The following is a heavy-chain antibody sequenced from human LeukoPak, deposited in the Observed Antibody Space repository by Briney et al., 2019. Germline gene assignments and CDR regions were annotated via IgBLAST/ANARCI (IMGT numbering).Heavy chain of an antibody. Sequence: SETLSLTCTVSGGSISSYYWSWIRQPPGKGLEWIGYIYYSGSTNYNPSLKSRVTISVDTSKNQFSLKLSSVTAADTAVYYCARDFLPSGYDYGRSDYWGQGTLVTVSS. J-gene: IGHJ4*02. CDR2: IYYSGST. CDR3: ARDFLPSGYDYGRSDY. V-gene: IGHV4-59*01. CDR1: GGSISSYY. D-gene: IGHD5-12*01.